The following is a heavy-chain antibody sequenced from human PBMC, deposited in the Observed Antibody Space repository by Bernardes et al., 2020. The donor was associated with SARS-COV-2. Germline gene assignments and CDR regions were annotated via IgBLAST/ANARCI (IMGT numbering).Heavy chain of an antibody. D-gene: IGHD3-22*01. CDR2: INHSGST. CDR1: GGSFSDYY. CDR3: ARGGGSSGFYYDN. J-gene: IGHJ4*02. V-gene: IGHV4-34*01. Sequence: TLSLTCAVYGGSFSDYYWSWIRQPPGKGLEWIGEINHSGSTNYNTSLQSRVTISVDTSKNQFSLKLNSVTAADTAVYYCARGGGSSGFYYDNWGQGPLVTVSS.